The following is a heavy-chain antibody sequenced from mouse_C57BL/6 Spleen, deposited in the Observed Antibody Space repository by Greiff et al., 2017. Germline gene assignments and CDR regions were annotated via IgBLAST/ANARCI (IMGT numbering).Heavy chain of an antibody. CDR3: ARGGYYPHYYAMDD. D-gene: IGHD2-3*01. J-gene: IGHJ4*01. Sequence: QVQLQQPGAELVKPGASVKLSCKASGYTFPSSWLHWVQQRPGRGLEWIGRIDPNSGGTTYNETFKSKATLTVDKPSSTAYMQLSSLTSEDSAVYYCARGGYYPHYYAMDDWGKGTSGTVSS. CDR2: IDPNSGGT. V-gene: IGHV1-72*01. CDR1: GYTFPSSW.